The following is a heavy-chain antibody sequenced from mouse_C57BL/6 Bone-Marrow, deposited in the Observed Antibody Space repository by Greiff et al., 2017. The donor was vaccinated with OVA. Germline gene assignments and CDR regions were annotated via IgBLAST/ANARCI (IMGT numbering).Heavy chain of an antibody. CDR1: GYTFTEYT. J-gene: IGHJ4*01. V-gene: IGHV1-62-2*01. Sequence: VQLQESGAELVKPGASVKLSCKASGYTFTEYTIHWVKQRSGQGLEWIGWFYPGSGSIKYNEKFKDKATLTADKSSSTVYMELSRLTSEDSAVYFCARHGGPNYYGSNYAMDYWGQGTSVTVSS. CDR3: ARHGGPNYYGSNYAMDY. D-gene: IGHD1-1*01. CDR2: FYPGSGSI.